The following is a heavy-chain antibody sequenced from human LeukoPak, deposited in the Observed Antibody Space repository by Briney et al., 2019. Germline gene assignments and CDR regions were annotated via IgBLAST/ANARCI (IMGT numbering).Heavy chain of an antibody. CDR1: GYTFTNYA. CDR2: INPSGNTT. J-gene: IGHJ4*02. Sequence: ASVKVSCKASGYTFTNYAMHWVRQAPGQGLEWMGIINPSGNTTSYAQKFQGRVTMTRDMSTSTVYMELSSLRSEDTAVYYCAREASGYSDDYWGQGTLVTVSS. V-gene: IGHV1-46*01. D-gene: IGHD5-18*01. CDR3: AREASGYSDDY.